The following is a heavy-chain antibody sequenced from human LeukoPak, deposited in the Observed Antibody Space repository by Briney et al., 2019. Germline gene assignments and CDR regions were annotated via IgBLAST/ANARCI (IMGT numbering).Heavy chain of an antibody. V-gene: IGHV3-33*08. CDR3: AREGPRGNSQFDY. CDR2: IWYDGSNK. J-gene: IGHJ4*02. D-gene: IGHD2/OR15-2a*01. Sequence: PGGSLRLSCQASGFPFSTFPMSWVRQAPGKGLEWVALIWYDGSNKYHTDSVKGRLTISRDNSKNTLYLQMNSLRAEDTAIYYCAREGPRGNSQFDYWGQGTLVTVSS. CDR1: GFPFSTFP.